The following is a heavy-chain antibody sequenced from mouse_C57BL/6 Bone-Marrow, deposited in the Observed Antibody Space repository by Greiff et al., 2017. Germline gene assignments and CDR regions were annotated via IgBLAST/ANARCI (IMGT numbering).Heavy chain of an antibody. CDR1: GYTFTSYW. V-gene: IGHV1-74*01. CDR3: ASQGLNYYDSSYPYYAMDY. Sequence: QVQLQQPGAELVKPGASVKVSCKASGYTFTSYWMHWVKQRPGQGLEWIGRIHPSDSDTNYNQKFKGKATLTVDKSSSTAYMQLSSLTSEDSAVYYCASQGLNYYDSSYPYYAMDYWGQGTSVTVSS. CDR2: IHPSDSDT. J-gene: IGHJ4*01. D-gene: IGHD1-1*01.